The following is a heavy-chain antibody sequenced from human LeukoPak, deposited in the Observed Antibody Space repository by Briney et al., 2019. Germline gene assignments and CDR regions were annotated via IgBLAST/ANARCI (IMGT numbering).Heavy chain of an antibody. Sequence: GASVKVSCKASGYTFTGYYMHWVRQAPGQGLEWMGWINPNSGGTNYAQKFQGRVTMTRDTSISTAYMELSRLRSDDTAVYYCARTRRGYSYGYGDMDVWGKGTTVTVSS. CDR2: INPNSGGT. V-gene: IGHV1-2*02. CDR3: ARTRRGYSYGYGDMDV. D-gene: IGHD5-18*01. CDR1: GYTFTGYY. J-gene: IGHJ6*03.